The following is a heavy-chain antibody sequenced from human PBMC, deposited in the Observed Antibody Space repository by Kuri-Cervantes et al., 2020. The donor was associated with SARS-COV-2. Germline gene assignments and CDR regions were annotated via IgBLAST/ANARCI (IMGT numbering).Heavy chain of an antibody. J-gene: IGHJ3*02. CDR3: AKGPTIFGVVIRSAFDI. CDR1: GLTFSDYY. D-gene: IGHD3-3*01. Sequence: GGSLRLSCAASGLTFSDYYMNWVRQAPGKGLEWVAFIRYDGSNKYYADSVKGRFTISRDNSKNTLYLQMNSLRAEDTAVYYCAKGPTIFGVVIRSAFDIWGQGTMVTVSS. CDR2: IRYDGSNK. V-gene: IGHV3-30*02.